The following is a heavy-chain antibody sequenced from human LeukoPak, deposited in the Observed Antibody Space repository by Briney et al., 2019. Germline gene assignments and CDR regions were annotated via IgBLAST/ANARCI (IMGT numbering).Heavy chain of an antibody. CDR1: GLTFSSYG. CDR3: AKDLDSSGWYSFDY. CDR2: ISYDGSNK. J-gene: IGHJ4*02. Sequence: GGSLRLSCAASGLTFSSYGMHWVRQAPGKGLEWVAVISYDGSNKYYADSVKGRFTISRDNSKNTLYLQMNSLRAEDTAVYYCAKDLDSSGWYSFDYWGQGTLVTVSS. D-gene: IGHD6-19*01. V-gene: IGHV3-30*18.